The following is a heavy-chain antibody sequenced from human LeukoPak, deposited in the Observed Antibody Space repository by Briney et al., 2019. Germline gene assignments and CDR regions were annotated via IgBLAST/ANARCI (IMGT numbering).Heavy chain of an antibody. J-gene: IGHJ4*02. CDR3: ARDTRYFDY. CDR1: GFTFSSYW. V-gene: IGHV3-7*01. CDR2: INLDGSDK. Sequence: GGSLRLSCAASGFTFSSYWMSWVRQAPGKGLEWVGNINLDGSDKYYGDSVKGRFTISRDNAKNSLYLQMNSLRAEDTAVYYCARDTRYFDYWGQGNMVTVSS.